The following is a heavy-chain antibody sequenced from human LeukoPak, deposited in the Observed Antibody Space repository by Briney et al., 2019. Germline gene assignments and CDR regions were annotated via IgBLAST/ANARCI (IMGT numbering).Heavy chain of an antibody. D-gene: IGHD3-10*01. CDR2: INRAGSTT. Sequence: GGSPRLSCAASGFTFSNYWVHWVGQAPGKGLVGVSRINRAGSTTKYADSVKGRFTVSRDNAKNTLNLQKNSLRAEHTAVYYCARNKEGGESSEIDYWGQGTLVTVSS. V-gene: IGHV3-74*03. CDR1: GFTFSNYW. J-gene: IGHJ4*02. CDR3: ARNKEGGESSEIDY.